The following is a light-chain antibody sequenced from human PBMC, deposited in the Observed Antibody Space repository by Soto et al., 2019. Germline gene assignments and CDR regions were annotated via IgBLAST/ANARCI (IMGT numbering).Light chain of an antibody. CDR1: SSDIGGYNY. Sequence: QSALTQPRSVSGSPGQSVTISCTGTSSDIGGYNYVSWYQQLPGKAPKLILFDVNKRPSGVPDRFSGSKSGNTASLTITGLQCEEEGDYYDYSYEGCYTWGLVFGAGTKLTVL. J-gene: IGLJ3*02. CDR2: DVN. V-gene: IGLV2-11*01. CDR3: YSYEGCYTWGLV.